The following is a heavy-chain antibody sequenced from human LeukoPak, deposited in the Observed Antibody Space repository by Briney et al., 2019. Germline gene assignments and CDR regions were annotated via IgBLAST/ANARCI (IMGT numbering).Heavy chain of an antibody. CDR2: IRSKAYGGTT. CDR3: TRGFSSSWPDFDY. Sequence: PGGSLRLSCTASGFTSGDYAMSWFRQAPGKGLEWVGFIRSKAYGGTTEYAASVKGRFTISRDDSKSIAYLQMNSLKTEDTAVYYCTRGFSSSWPDFDYWGQGTLVTVSS. J-gene: IGHJ4*02. V-gene: IGHV3-49*03. D-gene: IGHD6-13*01. CDR1: GFTSGDYA.